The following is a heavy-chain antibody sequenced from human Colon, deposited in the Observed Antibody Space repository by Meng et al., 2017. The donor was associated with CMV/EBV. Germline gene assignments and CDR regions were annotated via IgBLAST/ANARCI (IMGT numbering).Heavy chain of an antibody. Sequence: GGSLRLSCAASGFNFSDYGMAWVRQAPGKGLELVSVIYGSGRTTYYADSVKGRFTISRDNSKDTMYLQMNSLRVEDTAVYYCAKDSREYESSFDYWGQGTLVTVSS. CDR2: IYGSGRTT. V-gene: IGHV3-23*03. CDR1: GFNFSDYG. D-gene: IGHD2/OR15-2a*01. J-gene: IGHJ4*02. CDR3: AKDSREYESSFDY.